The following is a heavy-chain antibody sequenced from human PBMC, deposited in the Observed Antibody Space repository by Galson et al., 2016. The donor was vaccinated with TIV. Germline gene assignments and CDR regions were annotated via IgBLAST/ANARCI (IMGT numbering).Heavy chain of an antibody. D-gene: IGHD3-9*01. Sequence: SVKVSCEASGYTFTSYGISWVRQAPGQGLEWLEWISAYNGNTNYAQKLQGRVTMTTDTSTSTAYMELRSLRSDDTAVYFCARDRRDILTGCLLDYWGQGTLVTVSS. CDR1: GYTFTSYG. J-gene: IGHJ4*02. V-gene: IGHV1-18*04. CDR2: ISAYNGNT. CDR3: ARDRRDILTGCLLDY.